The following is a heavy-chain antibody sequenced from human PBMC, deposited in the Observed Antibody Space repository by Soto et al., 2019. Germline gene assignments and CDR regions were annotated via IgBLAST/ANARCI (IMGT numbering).Heavy chain of an antibody. D-gene: IGHD2-2*01. CDR3: ASWGWGDIVLEPAATRGAYYYYMDV. V-gene: IGHV1-8*01. CDR2: MNPNSGNT. Sequence: QVQLVQSGAEVKKPGASVKVSCKASGYTFTSYDINWVRQATGQGLEWMGWMNPNSGNTGYAQKCQGRVTMTGNTSVSRAYMELSSLRSEATAVYYCASWGWGDIVLEPAATRGAYYYYMDVWGKGTTVTVSS. J-gene: IGHJ6*03. CDR1: GYTFTSYD.